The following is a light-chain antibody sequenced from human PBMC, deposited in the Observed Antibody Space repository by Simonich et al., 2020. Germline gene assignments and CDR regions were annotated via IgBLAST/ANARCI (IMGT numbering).Light chain of an antibody. Sequence: DIQMTQSSSSLSASVGDRVTITCQASQGISNYLNWYQQKPGKAPKLLIYDASNLQSGVPSRFSGSGSGTDFTLTISRLQPEDFATYYCQQSYSTPWTFGQGTKVEIK. V-gene: IGKV1-39*01. CDR1: QGISNY. CDR3: QQSYSTPWT. CDR2: DAS. J-gene: IGKJ1*01.